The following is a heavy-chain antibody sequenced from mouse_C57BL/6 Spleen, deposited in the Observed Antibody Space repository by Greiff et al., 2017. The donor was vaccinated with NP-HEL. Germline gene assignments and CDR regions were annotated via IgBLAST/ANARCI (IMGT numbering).Heavy chain of an antibody. CDR2: FNPNNGTT. J-gene: IGHJ4*01. V-gene: IGHV1-39*01. CDR1: GYSFPDYN. Sequence: VQLQQSGPELVKPGASVKISCKASGYSFPDYNMNWMKQSNGKSLEWIGVFNPNNGTTSYNHTFKGKATLTVDQSFSTSYMQLNSLTSEDSAVYYCAREGYYAHMDYWGQGTSVTVSS. D-gene: IGHD1-1*01. CDR3: AREGYYAHMDY.